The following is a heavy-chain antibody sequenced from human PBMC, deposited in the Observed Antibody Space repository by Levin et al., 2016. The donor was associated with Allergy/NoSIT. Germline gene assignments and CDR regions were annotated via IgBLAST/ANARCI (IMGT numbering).Heavy chain of an antibody. V-gene: IGHV3-74*01. CDR3: ARWDWGTPGY. J-gene: IGHJ4*02. Sequence: GESLKISCEASGFNFRSCWMQWVRQAPGKGLLWVSQINPDGTKTDYADSVKGRFTISRDNAKNTLYLEMNSLRVDDMAVYYCARWDWGTPGYWGQGALVTVSS. CDR2: INPDGTKT. CDR1: GFNFRSCW. D-gene: IGHD3-16*01.